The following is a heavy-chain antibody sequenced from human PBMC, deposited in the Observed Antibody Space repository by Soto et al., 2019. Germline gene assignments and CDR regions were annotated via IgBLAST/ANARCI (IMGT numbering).Heavy chain of an antibody. CDR1: GFTFSSYG. CDR3: ARANDIFSCYYYVGPGGAFYF. D-gene: IGHD3-9*01. Sequence: GGSLRLSCAASGFTFSSYGMHWVRQAPGKGLEWVAVIWYDGSNKYYADSVKGRFTISRDNSKNTLYLQMNSLRAEDTAVYYCARANDIFSCYYYVGPGGAFYFWGQGTLVTVSS. J-gene: IGHJ3*01. V-gene: IGHV3-33*01. CDR2: IWYDGSNK.